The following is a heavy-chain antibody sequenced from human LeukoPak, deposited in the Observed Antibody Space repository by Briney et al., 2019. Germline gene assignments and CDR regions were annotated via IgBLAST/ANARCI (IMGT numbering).Heavy chain of an antibody. Sequence: SETLSLTCTVSGGSISSSNYYWGWIRQPPGKGLEWIASIHYSETTYYNPSLKSRVTISVDTSKNHFSLKLSSVTAADTAVYYCARGAAAGTYYYYMDVWGKGTTVTVSS. CDR3: ARGAAAGTYYYYMDV. D-gene: IGHD6-13*01. V-gene: IGHV4-39*02. J-gene: IGHJ6*03. CDR2: IHYSETT. CDR1: GGSISSSNYY.